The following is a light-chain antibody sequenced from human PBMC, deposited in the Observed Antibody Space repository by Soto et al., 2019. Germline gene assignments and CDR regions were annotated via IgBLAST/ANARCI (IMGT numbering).Light chain of an antibody. CDR2: AVS. CDR3: QQYNKWPLT. J-gene: IGKJ1*01. Sequence: EIMMTQSPGTLSASPGEIATLSCRASQSVSSNLAWYQQKPGQAPRLLIYAVSTRATGIPARFSGSGSGTEFTLTISSLQSEDFAVYYCQQYNKWPLTFGQGTKLEIK. V-gene: IGKV3-15*01. CDR1: QSVSSN.